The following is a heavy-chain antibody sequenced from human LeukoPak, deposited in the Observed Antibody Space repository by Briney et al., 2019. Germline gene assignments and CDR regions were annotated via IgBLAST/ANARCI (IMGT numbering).Heavy chain of an antibody. Sequence: GGSLRLSCAASGFTFSSYAMGWVRQAPGKGLQWVSSISDSGGSAYYADSVKGRFTISRDNSKNMLYLQMNSLRAEDTAVYYCGREEAAAGTGPFDYWGQGTLVTVSS. CDR1: GFTFSSYA. J-gene: IGHJ4*02. V-gene: IGHV3-23*01. CDR2: ISDSGGSA. D-gene: IGHD6-13*01. CDR3: GREEAAAGTGPFDY.